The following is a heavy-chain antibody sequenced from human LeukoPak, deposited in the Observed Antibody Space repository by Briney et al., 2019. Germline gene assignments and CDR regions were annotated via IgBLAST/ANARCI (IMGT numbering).Heavy chain of an antibody. D-gene: IGHD3-10*01. CDR3: ARGSTMDYYHFDI. CDR1: GFMSSNYW. Sequence: GGSLRLSCAASGFMSSNYWMSWVRQAPGKGLEWVGHINQDGSQKSYVDSVRGRFTLSRNIAENSLFLQLNSLRADDTAVYYCARGSTMDYYHFDIWGQGTLVTVSS. V-gene: IGHV3-7*01. CDR2: INQDGSQK. J-gene: IGHJ3*02.